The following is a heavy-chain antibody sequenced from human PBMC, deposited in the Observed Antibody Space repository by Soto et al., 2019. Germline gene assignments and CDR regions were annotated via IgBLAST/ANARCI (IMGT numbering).Heavy chain of an antibody. J-gene: IGHJ1*01. CDR1: GFTVSSNY. Sequence: VQLVETGGGLIQPGGSLRLSCAASGFTVSSNYMSWVRQAPGKGLEWVSVIYSGGSTYYADSVKGRFTISRDNSKNTLYLQMNSLRAEDTAVYYCARVGYSSGWYRPGQRSAEYFQHWGQGTLVTVSS. D-gene: IGHD6-19*01. CDR3: ARVGYSSGWYRPGQRSAEYFQH. V-gene: IGHV3-53*02. CDR2: IYSGGST.